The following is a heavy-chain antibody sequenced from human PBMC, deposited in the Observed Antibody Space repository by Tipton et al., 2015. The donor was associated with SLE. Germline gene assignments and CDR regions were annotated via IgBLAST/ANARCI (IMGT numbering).Heavy chain of an antibody. Sequence: SLRLSCAASGFTFSTYSMNWVRQAPGKGLEWVSLIFHNGVNTYYADSVKGRFTVSRDNSMNTLYLQMNSLRVEDTAVYYCAKDWRPDGLNELDYWGRGTLVTVSS. CDR2: IFHNGVNT. D-gene: IGHD1-1*01. CDR3: AKDWRPDGLNELDY. CDR1: GFTFSTYS. J-gene: IGHJ4*02. V-gene: IGHV3-23*01.